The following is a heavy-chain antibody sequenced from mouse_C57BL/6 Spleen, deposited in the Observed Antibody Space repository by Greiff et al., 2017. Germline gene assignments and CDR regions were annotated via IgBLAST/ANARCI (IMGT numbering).Heavy chain of an antibody. J-gene: IGHJ2*01. D-gene: IGHD1-1*01. CDR1: GYTFTSYW. V-gene: IGHV1-72*01. CDR3: ARSRGTVVEGYYFDY. Sequence: QVQLQQPGAELVKPGASVKLSCKASGYTFTSYWMHWVKQRPGRGLEWIGRIDPNSGGTKYNEKFKSQATLTVDKPSSTAYMQLSSLTSEDSAVYYCARSRGTVVEGYYFDYWGQGTTLTVSS. CDR2: IDPNSGGT.